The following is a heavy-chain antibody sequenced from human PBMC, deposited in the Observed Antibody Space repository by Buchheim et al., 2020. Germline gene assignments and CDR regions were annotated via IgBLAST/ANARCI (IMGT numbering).Heavy chain of an antibody. Sequence: EVQLVESGGGLVQPGGSLRLSCAASGFTFSSYWMSWVRQAPGKGLEWVANIKQDGSEKYYVDSVKGGFTISRDNAKNSLYLQMNSLRAEDTAVYYCAREYYDFWSGYVDHGMDVWGQGTT. V-gene: IGHV3-7*01. CDR1: GFTFSSYW. CDR3: AREYYDFWSGYVDHGMDV. D-gene: IGHD3-3*01. J-gene: IGHJ6*02. CDR2: IKQDGSEK.